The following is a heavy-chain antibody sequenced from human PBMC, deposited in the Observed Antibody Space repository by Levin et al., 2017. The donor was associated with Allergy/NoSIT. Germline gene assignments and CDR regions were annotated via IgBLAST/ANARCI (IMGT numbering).Heavy chain of an antibody. Sequence: SQTLSLTCTVSGGSISTNNWSWIRQPPGKGLESIGYIYYSGGTNYNPSVKSRVTISIDTSKNQFSLKLSSVTGADTAVYYCARWAYGSGSHDALDIWGQGTMVTVSS. CDR2: IYYSGGT. D-gene: IGHD3-10*01. CDR1: GGSISTNN. CDR3: ARWAYGSGSHDALDI. J-gene: IGHJ3*02. V-gene: IGHV4-59*01.